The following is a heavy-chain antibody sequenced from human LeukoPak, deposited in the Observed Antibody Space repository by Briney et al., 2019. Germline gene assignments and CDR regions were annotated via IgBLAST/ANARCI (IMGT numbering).Heavy chain of an antibody. Sequence: PGGSLRLSCAASGFTFSSYWMHWVRQAPGKGLVWVSRINSDGSSTSYADSVKGRFTISRDNSKNTLYLQMNSLRAEDTAVYYCAIQPELRYFDWSLDYWGQGTLVTVSS. CDR1: GFTFSSYW. CDR2: INSDGSST. D-gene: IGHD3-9*01. V-gene: IGHV3-74*01. J-gene: IGHJ4*02. CDR3: AIQPELRYFDWSLDY.